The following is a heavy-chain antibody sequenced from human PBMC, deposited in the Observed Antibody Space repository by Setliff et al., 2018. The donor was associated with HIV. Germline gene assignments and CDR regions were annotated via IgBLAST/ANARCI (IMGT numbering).Heavy chain of an antibody. CDR2: FYSGGGT. J-gene: IGHJ4*01. CDR1: TGSISRYFYY. Sequence: PSETLSLTCTVSTGSISRYFYYWAWIRQPPGKGLEWIGSFYSGGGTSYNPSLNSRVTISVDTSKNQFSLKLRSATAADTSMYYCARQRADCSGGSCYGYWGQGTLVTVSS. V-gene: IGHV4-39*01. CDR3: ARQRADCSGGSCYGY. D-gene: IGHD2-15*01.